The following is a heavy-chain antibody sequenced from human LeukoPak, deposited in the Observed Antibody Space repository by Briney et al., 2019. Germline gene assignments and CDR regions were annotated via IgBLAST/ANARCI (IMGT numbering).Heavy chain of an antibody. D-gene: IGHD6-19*01. CDR2: ISGTGGNT. V-gene: IGHV3-23*01. CDR1: GFAFTSFT. Sequence: GGSLRLSCAASGFAFTSFTMNWVRQTPGKGLEWVSSISGTGGNTYYADSVKGRFTIPRDNSRNTLYLQMNSLRAEDTAVYYCAKDHGVAVTGMYYWGQGTLVTVSS. CDR3: AKDHGVAVTGMYY. J-gene: IGHJ4*02.